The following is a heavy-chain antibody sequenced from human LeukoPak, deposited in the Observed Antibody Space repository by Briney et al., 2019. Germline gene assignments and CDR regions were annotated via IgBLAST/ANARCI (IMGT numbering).Heavy chain of an antibody. CDR3: ARVGGGGRYFDL. Sequence: GASVKVSCKASGGTFSSYAISWVRQAPGQGLEWMGRIIPILGIANYAQKFQGRVTITADKSTSTAYMELSSLRSEDTAVYYCARVGGGGRYFDLWGRGTLVTVSS. CDR2: IIPILGIA. V-gene: IGHV1-69*04. J-gene: IGHJ2*01. D-gene: IGHD3-16*01. CDR1: GGTFSSYA.